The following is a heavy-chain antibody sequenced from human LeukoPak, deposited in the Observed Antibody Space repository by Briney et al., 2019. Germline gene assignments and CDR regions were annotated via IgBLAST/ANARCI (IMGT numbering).Heavy chain of an antibody. CDR2: IYTSGST. CDR3: ARSDYDIFDY. J-gene: IGHJ4*02. Sequence: SETLSLTCTVSGGSISSGSYYWSWIRQPAGKGLEWIGRIYTSGSTNYNPSLKSRVTISVDTSKNQFSLKLSSVTAADTAVYYCARSDYDIFDYWGQGTLVTVSS. D-gene: IGHD3-9*01. V-gene: IGHV4-61*02. CDR1: GGSISSGSYY.